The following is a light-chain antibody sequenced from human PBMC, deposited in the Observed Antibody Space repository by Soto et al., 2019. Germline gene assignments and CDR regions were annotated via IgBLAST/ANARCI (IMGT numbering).Light chain of an antibody. CDR2: GAS. V-gene: IGKV3-20*01. CDR1: QSVRSSY. J-gene: IGKJ5*01. CDR3: QQYGSSPIT. Sequence: EIGLTQSPGTLSLSPGERATLSCRASQSVRSSYLAWYQQNPGQAPRLLMYGASNRATGVPDRFSGSGSGTDFTLAISRLEPEDFAVYYCQQYGSSPITFGQGTRLEIK.